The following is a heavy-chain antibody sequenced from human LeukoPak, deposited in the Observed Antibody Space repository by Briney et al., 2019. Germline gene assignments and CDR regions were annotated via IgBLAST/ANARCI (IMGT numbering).Heavy chain of an antibody. D-gene: IGHD5-18*01. V-gene: IGHV3-30*04. CDR1: GCTFSSYA. J-gene: IGHJ4*02. Sequence: GGSLRLSCAASGCTFSSYAMHWVRRAPGKGLEWVAVISYDGSNKYYADSVKGRFTISRDNSKNTLFLQMNSLRAEDTAVYYCARDFRAVYSYGSSQPGYWGQGTLVTVSS. CDR2: ISYDGSNK. CDR3: ARDFRAVYSYGSSQPGY.